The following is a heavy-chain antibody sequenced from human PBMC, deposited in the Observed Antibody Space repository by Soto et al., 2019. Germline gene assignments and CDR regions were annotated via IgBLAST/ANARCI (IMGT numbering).Heavy chain of an antibody. Sequence: LSLPCAASGFPFSSYGMHWVRQAPGKGLEWVAVIWYDGSNKYYADSVKGRFTISRDNSKNTLYLQMNSLRAEDTAVYYCAREMVIAARPGYGMDVWGQGTTVTVSS. D-gene: IGHD6-6*01. CDR3: AREMVIAARPGYGMDV. J-gene: IGHJ6*02. CDR1: GFPFSSYG. CDR2: IWYDGSNK. V-gene: IGHV3-33*01.